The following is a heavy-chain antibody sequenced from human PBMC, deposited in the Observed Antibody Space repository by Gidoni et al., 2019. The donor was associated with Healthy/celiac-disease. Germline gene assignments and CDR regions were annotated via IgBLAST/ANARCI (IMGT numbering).Heavy chain of an antibody. V-gene: IGHV3-74*01. CDR2: INSDGSST. Sequence: EVQLVESGGGLVQHGGSLRLSCAASGFTFSSYWMHWVRQAPGKGLVWVSRINSDGSSTSYADSVKGRFTISRDNAKNTLYLQMNSLRAEDTAVYYCARSTFYTVTTDSWGQGTLVTVSS. CDR1: GFTFSSYW. D-gene: IGHD4-17*01. J-gene: IGHJ4*02. CDR3: ARSTFYTVTTDS.